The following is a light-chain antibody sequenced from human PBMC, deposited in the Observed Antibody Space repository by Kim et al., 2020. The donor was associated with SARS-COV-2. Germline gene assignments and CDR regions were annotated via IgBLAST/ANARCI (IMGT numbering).Light chain of an antibody. CDR3: QHYDSSPPIT. CDR2: HAS. Sequence: PGERSPPPYPASQNVRANYVAWYQRKSGQAPRLLIYHASIRATGIPDRFSGSGSGADFTLTISRLEPEDFAVYYCQHYDSSPPITFGQGTRLEIK. J-gene: IGKJ5*01. V-gene: IGKV3-20*01. CDR1: QNVRANY.